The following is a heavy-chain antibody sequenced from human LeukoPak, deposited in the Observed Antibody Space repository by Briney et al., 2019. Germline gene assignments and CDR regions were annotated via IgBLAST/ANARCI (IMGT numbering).Heavy chain of an antibody. CDR1: GGSISRGGYF. CDR2: TYYSGST. CDR3: ARDRAGGMDV. Sequence: SQTLSLTCTVSGGSISRGGYFWNWIRQHPGKGLESIGYTYYSGSTYYNPSLKSRVIISVDTSKNQFSLKLSSVTAADTAVYYCARDRAGGMDVWGQGTTVTVSS. V-gene: IGHV4-31*03. J-gene: IGHJ6*02.